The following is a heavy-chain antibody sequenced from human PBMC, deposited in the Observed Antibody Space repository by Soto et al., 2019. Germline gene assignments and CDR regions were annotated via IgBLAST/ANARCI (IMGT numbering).Heavy chain of an antibody. Sequence: SETLSLTCTVSGGSISSYYWSWIRQPPGKGLEWIGYIYYSGSTNYNPSLKSRVTISVDTSKNQFSLKLSSVTAADTAVYYCARVAYGDYGPVVDYWGQGTLVTVSS. J-gene: IGHJ4*02. D-gene: IGHD4-17*01. CDR2: IYYSGST. V-gene: IGHV4-59*01. CDR1: GGSISSYY. CDR3: ARVAYGDYGPVVDY.